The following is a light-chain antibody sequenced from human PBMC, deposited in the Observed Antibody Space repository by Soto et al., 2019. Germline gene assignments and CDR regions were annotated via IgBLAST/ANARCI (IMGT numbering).Light chain of an antibody. Sequence: QSALTQPASVSGSPGQSITISCTGTSSDVGGYDYVSWYQQYPGKAPKLMIYEVNNWPSGVSNRFSGSKSVNTASLTISGLQPEDEADYYCSSYTSASTWVFGGGTKLTVL. CDR3: SSYTSASTWV. CDR1: SSDVGGYDY. CDR2: EVN. J-gene: IGLJ2*01. V-gene: IGLV2-14*01.